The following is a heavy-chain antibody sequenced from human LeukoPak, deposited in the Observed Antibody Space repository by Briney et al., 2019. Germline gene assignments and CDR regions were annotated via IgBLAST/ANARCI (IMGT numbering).Heavy chain of an antibody. V-gene: IGHV4-4*07. D-gene: IGHD6-19*01. J-gene: IGHJ6*03. Sequence: SETLSLTCTVSGGSLITYYWSWIRQPAGKGLEWIGRLYAGGATNYNPSVKSRVTISVDTSNNQFSLKLTPVTAADTAVYFCARERVGGSESSGLYNRHYHMDVWGKGTTVIVSS. CDR2: LYAGGAT. CDR3: ARERVGGSESSGLYNRHYHMDV. CDR1: GGSLITYY.